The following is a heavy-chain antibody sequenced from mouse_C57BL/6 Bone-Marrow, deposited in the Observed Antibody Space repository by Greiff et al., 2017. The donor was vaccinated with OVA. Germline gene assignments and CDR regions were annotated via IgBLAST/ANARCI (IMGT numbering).Heavy chain of an antibody. CDR3: ARRTPIGYDV. CDR2: IYPGSGST. CDR1: GYTFTSYW. Sequence: QVQLQQPGAELVKPGASVKMSCKASGYTFTSYWITWVKQRPGQGLEWIGDIYPGSGSTKYNAKFKSKATMTVDTSSSTAYMQLSSLTSEDSAVYYCARRTPIGYDVWGTGTTVTVSS. D-gene: IGHD3-2*02. J-gene: IGHJ1*03. V-gene: IGHV1-55*01.